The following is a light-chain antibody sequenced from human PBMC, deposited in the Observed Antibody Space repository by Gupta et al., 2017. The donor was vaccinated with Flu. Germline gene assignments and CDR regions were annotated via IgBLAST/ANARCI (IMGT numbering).Light chain of an antibody. CDR2: DVT. CDR3: SSDTSGTLYV. CDR1: NNDIGGYDY. V-gene: IGLV2-14*03. Sequence: QSVLTQPASVSGYPGQSITISCTGTNNDIGGYDYVSWHQQHPGKAPKVLISDVTHRPSGISDRFSGSKSGNTAFLTISGLQPEDEADYFCSSDTSGTLYVFGTGTRLTVL. J-gene: IGLJ1*01.